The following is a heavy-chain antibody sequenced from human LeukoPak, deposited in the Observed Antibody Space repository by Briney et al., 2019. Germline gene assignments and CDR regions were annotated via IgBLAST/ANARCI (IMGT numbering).Heavy chain of an antibody. J-gene: IGHJ4*02. CDR2: ISGSGGST. Sequence: GGSLRLSCAASGFTFSSYAMSWVRQAPGKGLEWVSAISGSGGSTYYADSVKGRFTISRDNSKNTLYLQMNSLRAEDTAVYYCAKSGVRGVIITMIDYWGQGTLVTVPS. V-gene: IGHV3-23*01. D-gene: IGHD3-10*01. CDR3: AKSGVRGVIITMIDY. CDR1: GFTFSSYA.